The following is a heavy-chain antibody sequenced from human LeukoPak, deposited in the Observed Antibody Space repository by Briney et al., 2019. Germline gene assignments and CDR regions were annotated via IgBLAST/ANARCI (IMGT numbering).Heavy chain of an antibody. Sequence: PGGSLRLSCAASGFTFSSYGMHWVRQAPGKGLEWVAVIWYDGSNKYYADSVKGRFTISRDNSKNTLYLQMNSLRAEDTAVYYCAREVGSGYYFDYWGQGTLVTVSS. CDR2: IWYDGSNK. D-gene: IGHD3-22*01. V-gene: IGHV3-33*01. J-gene: IGHJ4*02. CDR1: GFTFSSYG. CDR3: AREVGSGYYFDY.